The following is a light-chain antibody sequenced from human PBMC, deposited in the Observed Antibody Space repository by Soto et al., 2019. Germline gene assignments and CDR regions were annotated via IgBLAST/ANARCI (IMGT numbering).Light chain of an antibody. Sequence: AIQMTQLPSSLSASVGDRVAISCGASQDIRNTLAWYQQNPGEAPKLLIFAASNLQSGVPSRFSGSGSVTDFTLAITGLQPEDFATYYCLQYYNFSWTFGQGTKVDIK. CDR2: AAS. CDR3: LQYYNFSWT. CDR1: QDIRNT. J-gene: IGKJ1*01. V-gene: IGKV1-6*01.